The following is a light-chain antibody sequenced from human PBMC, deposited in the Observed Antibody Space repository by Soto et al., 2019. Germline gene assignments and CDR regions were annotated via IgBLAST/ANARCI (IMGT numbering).Light chain of an antibody. CDR1: QTISGN. Sequence: IVMTQSPATLSVSPGERATLSCRASQTISGNLAWYQQKPGQAPRLLIYAASTRATGVPARFSGSGSGTEFTLTISSLQSEDSAIYYCQHYNNWPITFGQGTRLEIK. V-gene: IGKV3-15*01. CDR2: AAS. J-gene: IGKJ5*01. CDR3: QHYNNWPIT.